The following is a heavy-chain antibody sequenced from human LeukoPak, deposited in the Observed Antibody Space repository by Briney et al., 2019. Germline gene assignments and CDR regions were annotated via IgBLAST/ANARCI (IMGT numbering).Heavy chain of an antibody. D-gene: IGHD3-10*01. Sequence: GGSLRLSCAASGFTFSSYAMSWVRQAPGKGLEWVSAMSGSGGSTYYGDSVKGRFTISRNNSKNTLHLQMNSLRAEDTAVYYCAKNAPPTLDPGPFDYWGQGTLVTVSS. J-gene: IGHJ4*02. V-gene: IGHV3-23*01. CDR1: GFTFSSYA. CDR2: MSGSGGST. CDR3: AKNAPPTLDPGPFDY.